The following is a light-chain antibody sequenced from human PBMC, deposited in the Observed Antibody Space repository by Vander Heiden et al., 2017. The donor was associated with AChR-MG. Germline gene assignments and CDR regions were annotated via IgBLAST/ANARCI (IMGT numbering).Light chain of an antibody. CDR3: SSYISSSTPFYV. V-gene: IGLV2-14*03. Sequence: QSALTQPASVSGSPGQSITISCTGTSSDVGASNYVSWYQQHPGEAPKLMIRDVSNRPSGVSNRFAGSKSGNTASLTISGLQAEDEADYFCSSYISSSTPFYVFGTGTKVTVL. CDR2: DVS. CDR1: SSDVGASNY. J-gene: IGLJ1*01.